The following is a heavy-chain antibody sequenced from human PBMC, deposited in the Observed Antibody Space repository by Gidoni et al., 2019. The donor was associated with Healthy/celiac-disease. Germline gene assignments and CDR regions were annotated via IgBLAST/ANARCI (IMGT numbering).Heavy chain of an antibody. CDR1: GFTFSSSS. Sequence: EVQLVESGGGLVKPGGSLRLSCAASGFTFSSSSRNWVRQAPGKGLEWVSSISSSSSYIYYADSVKGRFTISRDNAKNSLYLQMNSLRAEDTAVYYCAREDYDSSGYYGGWGQGTLVTVSS. CDR2: ISSSSSYI. V-gene: IGHV3-21*01. D-gene: IGHD3-22*01. CDR3: AREDYDSSGYYGG. J-gene: IGHJ4*02.